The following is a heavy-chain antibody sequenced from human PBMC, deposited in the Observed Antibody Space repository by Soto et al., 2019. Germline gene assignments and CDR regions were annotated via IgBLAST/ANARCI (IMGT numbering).Heavy chain of an antibody. V-gene: IGHV3-74*01. CDR3: ARAAYGDYEPYYYYYYMDV. Sequence: GGSLRLSCAASGFTFSSYWMHWVCQALGKGLVWVSRINSDGSSTSYADSVKGRFTISRDNAKNTLYLQMNSLRAEDTAVYYCARAAYGDYEPYYYYYYMDVWGKGTTVTVSS. D-gene: IGHD4-17*01. CDR2: INSDGSST. CDR1: GFTFSSYW. J-gene: IGHJ6*03.